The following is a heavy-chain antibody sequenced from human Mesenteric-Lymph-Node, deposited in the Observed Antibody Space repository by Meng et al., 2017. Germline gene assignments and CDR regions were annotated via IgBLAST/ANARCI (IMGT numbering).Heavy chain of an antibody. CDR3: TKATGTVVGWFDP. V-gene: IGHV3-9*01. D-gene: IGHD1/OR15-1a*01. Sequence: SLKISCAASGFTFDYYAMHWVRQAPGKGLEWVSVISWNSGRIGYADSVKGRFTISRDNAKNSLYMQMNNLRPEDTALYYCTKATGTVVGWFDPWGQGTLVTVSS. J-gene: IGHJ5*02. CDR1: GFTFDYYA. CDR2: ISWNSGRI.